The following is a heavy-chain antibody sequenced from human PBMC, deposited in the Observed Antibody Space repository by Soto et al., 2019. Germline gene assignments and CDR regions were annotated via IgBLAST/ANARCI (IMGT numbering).Heavy chain of an antibody. CDR3: ARQRGEGAFDI. CDR2: IYYRGST. D-gene: IGHD3-10*01. J-gene: IGHJ3*02. V-gene: IGHV4-39*01. CDR1: GGSISSSSYY. Sequence: QLQLQESGPGLVKPSETLSLTCTVSGGSISSSSYYWGWIRQPPGKGLEWIGSIYYRGSTYYNPSLKSRVTISVDTSKNQSSLKFSSVTAADTAVYYCARQRGEGAFDIWGQGTMVTVST.